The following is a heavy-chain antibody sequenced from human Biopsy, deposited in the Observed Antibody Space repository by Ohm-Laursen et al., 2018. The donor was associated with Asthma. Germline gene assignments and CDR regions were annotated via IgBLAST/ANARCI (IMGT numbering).Heavy chain of an antibody. J-gene: IGHJ4*02. CDR3: AGFCSGGNCPDH. V-gene: IGHV4-30-2*02. D-gene: IGHD2-15*01. Sequence: TLSLTCGVSGDSIDSGDYSWTWIRQSPGVGLEWIGYIYRNGDTYYNPTLKSRVTISVDTSKKQISLRLSSVIAADTAVYYCAGFCSGGNCPDHWGQGTLVTVSS. CDR2: IYRNGDT. CDR1: GDSIDSGDYS.